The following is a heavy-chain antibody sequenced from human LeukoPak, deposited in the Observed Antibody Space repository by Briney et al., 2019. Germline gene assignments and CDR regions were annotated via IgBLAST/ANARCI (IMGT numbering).Heavy chain of an antibody. CDR1: GFTFSSYS. CDR2: ISSSSSYI. CDR3: AKDLAAAGDY. V-gene: IGHV3-21*01. J-gene: IGHJ4*02. D-gene: IGHD6-13*01. Sequence: GGSLRLSCAASGFTFSSYSMNWVRQAPGKGLEWVSSISSSSSYIYYADSVKGRFTISRDNAKNSLYLQMNSLRAEDTAVYYCAKDLAAAGDYWGQGTLVTVSS.